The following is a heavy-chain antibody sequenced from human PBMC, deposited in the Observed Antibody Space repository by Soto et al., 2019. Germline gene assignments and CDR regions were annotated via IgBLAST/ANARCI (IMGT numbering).Heavy chain of an antibody. Sequence: QITLKESGPTLVKPTQTLTLTCTFSGFSLSTSGVGVGWIRQPPGKALEWVTLIYWDDDKRYSPSLKSRITINKDNYKRQVGLTMSNMDPVDTGTYYCARQNPSGYNAAFDIWGQGTMVTVSS. D-gene: IGHD1-1*01. CDR3: ARQNPSGYNAAFDI. J-gene: IGHJ3*02. V-gene: IGHV2-5*02. CDR2: IYWDDDK. CDR1: GFSLSTSGVG.